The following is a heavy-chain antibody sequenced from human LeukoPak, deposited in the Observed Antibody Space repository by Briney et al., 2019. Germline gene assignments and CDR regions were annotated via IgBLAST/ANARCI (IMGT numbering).Heavy chain of an antibody. CDR3: AREGIAARPSWFDP. J-gene: IGHJ5*02. CDR2: IYYSGST. CDR1: GGSISSSSYY. V-gene: IGHV4-39*07. Sequence: PSETLSLTCTVSGGSISSSSYYWGWIRQPPGKGLEWIGSIYYSGSTYYNPSLKSRVTISVDTSKNQFSLKLSSVTAADTAVYYCAREGIAARPSWFDPWGQGTLVTVSS. D-gene: IGHD6-6*01.